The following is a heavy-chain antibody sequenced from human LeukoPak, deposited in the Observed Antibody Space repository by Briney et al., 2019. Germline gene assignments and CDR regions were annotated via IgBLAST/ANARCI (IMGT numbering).Heavy chain of an antibody. Sequence: SQTLSLTCAISGDSVSINSAAWNWIRQSPSRGLEWLGRTYQRSKWYNDYAVSVKSRITINPDISKNQFSLQLNSVTPEDTAVYYCARFHGRGSSSWYIRWFDPWGQGTLVTVSS. CDR2: TYQRSKWYN. V-gene: IGHV6-1*01. CDR3: ARFHGRGSSSWYIRWFDP. CDR1: GDSVSINSAA. D-gene: IGHD6-13*01. J-gene: IGHJ5*02.